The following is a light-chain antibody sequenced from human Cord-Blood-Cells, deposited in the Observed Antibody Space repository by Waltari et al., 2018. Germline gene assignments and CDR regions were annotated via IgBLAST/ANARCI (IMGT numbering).Light chain of an antibody. CDR1: SSDVGSYNL. V-gene: IGLV2-23*01. Sequence: QSALTQPASVSGSPGQSITISCPGTSSDVGSYNLVSWYQQHPGKAPKLVIYEGSKRHSGVSNRFSGSKSGNTASLTISGLQAEDEADYYCCSYAGSSTYVVFGGGTKLTVL. J-gene: IGLJ2*01. CDR2: EGS. CDR3: CSYAGSSTYVV.